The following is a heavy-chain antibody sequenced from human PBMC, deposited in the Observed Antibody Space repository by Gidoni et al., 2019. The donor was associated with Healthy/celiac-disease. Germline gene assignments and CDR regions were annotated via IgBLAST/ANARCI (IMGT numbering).Heavy chain of an antibody. CDR1: GDSVSSHSAP. CDR2: TYYRSKWHN. Sequence: QVQLQQAGPGRVKPSQTLALTWAVSGDSVSSHSAPWNWIRQSASRGLEWLGRTYYRSKWHNDYAASVKSRITITPDTSQTQFSLQLNSVTPEDTAVYYCARARDSSGWYGEGALDIWGQGTMVTVSS. D-gene: IGHD6-19*01. V-gene: IGHV6-1*01. J-gene: IGHJ3*02. CDR3: ARARDSSGWYGEGALDI.